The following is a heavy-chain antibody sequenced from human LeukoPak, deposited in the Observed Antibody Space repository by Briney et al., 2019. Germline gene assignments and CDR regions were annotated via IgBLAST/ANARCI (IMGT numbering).Heavy chain of an antibody. CDR3: ARAPYDILTGYSLYYFDY. D-gene: IGHD3-9*01. CDR2: IIPILGIA. Sequence: GASVKVSCKASGGTFSSYTISWVRQAPGQGLEWMGRIIPILGIANYAQKFQGRVTITADKSTSTAYMELSSLRSEDTAVCYCARAPYDILTGYSLYYFDYWGQGTLVTVSS. J-gene: IGHJ4*02. V-gene: IGHV1-69*02. CDR1: GGTFSSYT.